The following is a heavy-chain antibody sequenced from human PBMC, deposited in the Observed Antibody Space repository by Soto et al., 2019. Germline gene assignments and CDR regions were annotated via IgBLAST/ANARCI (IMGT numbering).Heavy chain of an antibody. CDR2: VYYSGGA. CDR3: GRGPGYSYGYSVYYYYYGMDV. Sequence: SETLSLTCTVSGVSMHNSHSFWGWIRQPPGKGLEFIGNVYYSGGAHYNPSLKSRVAISVDTANNQVSLKMSSVTAADTAVYYCGRGPGYSYGYSVYYYYYGMDVWGQGTTVTVSS. J-gene: IGHJ6*02. V-gene: IGHV4-39*01. D-gene: IGHD5-18*01. CDR1: GVSMHNSHSF.